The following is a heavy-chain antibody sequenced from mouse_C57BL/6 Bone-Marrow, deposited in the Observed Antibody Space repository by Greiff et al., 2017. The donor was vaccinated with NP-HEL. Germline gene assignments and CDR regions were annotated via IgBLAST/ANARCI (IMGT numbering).Heavy chain of an antibody. D-gene: IGHD2-3*01. V-gene: IGHV6-6*01. Sequence: EVQLVESGGGLVQPGGSMKLSCAASGFTFSDAWMDWVRQSPEKGLEWVAEIRNNANIPATYYAESVKGRFTISRDDSKSRVYLQMNSLRAEDTGIYYCTRGRGDGYFPAWFAYWGQGTLVTVSA. CDR2: IRNNANIPAT. CDR1: GFTFSDAW. CDR3: TRGRGDGYFPAWFAY. J-gene: IGHJ3*01.